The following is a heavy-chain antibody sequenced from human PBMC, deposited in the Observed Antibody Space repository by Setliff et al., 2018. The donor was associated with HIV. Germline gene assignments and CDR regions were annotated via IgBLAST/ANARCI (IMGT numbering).Heavy chain of an antibody. Sequence: PGGSLRLSCAASGFTFRHYSMNWVRQAPGKGLEWLSSITNRSDTLYRDSVKGRFIISRDNAKNSLYLQMNGLRAEDTAVYYCARGGGQYCSGGSCSSRFHYYYYYMDVWGKGTTVTVSS. CDR3: ARGGGQYCSGGSCSSRFHYYYYYMDV. D-gene: IGHD2-15*01. CDR1: GFTFRHYS. CDR2: ITNRSDT. J-gene: IGHJ6*03. V-gene: IGHV3-21*01.